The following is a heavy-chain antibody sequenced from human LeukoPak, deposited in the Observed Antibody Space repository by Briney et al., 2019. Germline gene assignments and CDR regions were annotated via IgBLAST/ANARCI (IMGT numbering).Heavy chain of an antibody. CDR2: IWYDGSIK. J-gene: IGHJ4*02. Sequence: PGGSLRLSCAASGFTFSSYGMHWVRQAPGKGLEWVAVIWYDGSIKYYADSVKGRFTISRDNSKNTLFLQMNSLRAEDTAVYYCAREPYCSSTSCNVDYWDQGTLVTVSS. V-gene: IGHV3-33*01. CDR3: AREPYCSSTSCNVDY. CDR1: GFTFSSYG. D-gene: IGHD2-2*01.